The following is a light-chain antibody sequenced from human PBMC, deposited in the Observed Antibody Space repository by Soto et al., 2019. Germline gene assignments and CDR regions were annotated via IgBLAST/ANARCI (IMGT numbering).Light chain of an antibody. CDR2: EDT. Sequence: QSVLTQPASVSGSPGQSITISCTGTSSDVGSYNLVSWYQQLPGKVPKLIIFEDTKRPSGVSNRFSGSNSGNTASLSISWLQAEDEADYHCCSYAGTGTSLVFGGGTKLTVL. J-gene: IGLJ2*01. CDR3: CSYAGTGTSLV. CDR1: SSDVGSYNL. V-gene: IGLV2-23*01.